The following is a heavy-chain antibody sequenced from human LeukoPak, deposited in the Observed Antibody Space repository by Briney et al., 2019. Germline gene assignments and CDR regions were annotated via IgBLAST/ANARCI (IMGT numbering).Heavy chain of an antibody. V-gene: IGHV3-48*03. CDR1: GFTFSSYE. D-gene: IGHD3-9*01. Sequence: GGSLRLSCAASGFTFSSYEMNWVRQAPGKGLEWVSYIISSSSTIYYADSVKGRFTISRDNAKNSLYLQTSSLRDEDTAVYYCARADYDILTGYLQFDYGGQGTLVTVSS. CDR3: ARADYDILTGYLQFDY. CDR2: IISSSSTI. J-gene: IGHJ4*02.